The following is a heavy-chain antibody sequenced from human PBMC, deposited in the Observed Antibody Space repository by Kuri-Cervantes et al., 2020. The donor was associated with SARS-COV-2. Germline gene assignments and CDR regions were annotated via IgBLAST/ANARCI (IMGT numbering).Heavy chain of an antibody. CDR2: ISFDGDKT. CDR1: GFTFSSHA. D-gene: IGHD1-14*01. V-gene: IGHV3-30*01. Sequence: GESLKISCAASGFTFSSHAMHWVRQAPGKGLEWLSFISFDGDKTYYADSVRGRFTISRDNSENTVSLQMNSLRPEDTAVYYCARDRETTWYYGMDVWGQGTTVTVSS. CDR3: ARDRETTWYYGMDV. J-gene: IGHJ6*02.